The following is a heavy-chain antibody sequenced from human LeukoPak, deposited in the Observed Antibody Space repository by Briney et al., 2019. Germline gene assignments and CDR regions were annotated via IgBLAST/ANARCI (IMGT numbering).Heavy chain of an antibody. CDR3: ARAAPDIVATIGFDY. CDR1: GGTFSSYA. D-gene: IGHD5-12*01. V-gene: IGHV1-69*13. CDR2: IIPIFGTA. J-gene: IGHJ4*02. Sequence: SVKVSCKASGGTFSSYAISWVRQAPGQGLEWMGGIIPIFGTANYAQKFQGRVTITADESTSTAYMELSSPRSEDAAVYYCARAAPDIVATIGFDYWGQGTLVTVSS.